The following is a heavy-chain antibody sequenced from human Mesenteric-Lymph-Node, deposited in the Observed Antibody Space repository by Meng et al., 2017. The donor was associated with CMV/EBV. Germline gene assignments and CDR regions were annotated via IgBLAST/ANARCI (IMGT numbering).Heavy chain of an antibody. Sequence: SETLSLTCTVSGGSISSYYWSWIRHPPGKGLEWIGYIYYSGSTNYNPSLKSRVTISVDTSKNQFYLKLSSVTAADTAVDYCARVMTTVTTHDAFDIWGQGTMVTVSS. CDR3: ARVMTTVTTHDAFDI. J-gene: IGHJ3*02. CDR2: IYYSGST. CDR1: GGSISSYY. V-gene: IGHV4-59*01. D-gene: IGHD4-11*01.